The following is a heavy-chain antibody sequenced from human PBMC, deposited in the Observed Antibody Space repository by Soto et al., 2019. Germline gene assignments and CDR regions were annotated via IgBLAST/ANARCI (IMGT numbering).Heavy chain of an antibody. CDR3: THARGRRGYYGLDV. J-gene: IGHJ6*02. CDR1: GFTFSNAW. Sequence: EEQLVESGGGLVQPGGSLRLSCAASGFTFSNAWMHWVRQAPGKGLEWVGRIKSKSDGGTTDYAAPVKGRFTISRDDSKNTLYRQMNSLQTEDTAVYYCTHARGRRGYYGLDVWGQGTTVTVCS. D-gene: IGHD3-10*01. CDR2: IKSKSDGGTT. V-gene: IGHV3-15*07.